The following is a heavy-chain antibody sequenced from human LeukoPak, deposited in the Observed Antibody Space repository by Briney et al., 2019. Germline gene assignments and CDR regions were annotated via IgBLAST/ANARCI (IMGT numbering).Heavy chain of an antibody. CDR1: GGSISSYY. CDR2: IYHSGST. J-gene: IGHJ5*02. CDR3: ARDRWFDP. Sequence: SETLSLTCTVSGGSISSYYWSWIRQPPGKGLEWIGYIYHSGSTYYNPSLKSRVTISVDRSKNQFSLKLSSVTAADTAVYYCARDRWFDPWGQGTLVTVSS. V-gene: IGHV4-59*12.